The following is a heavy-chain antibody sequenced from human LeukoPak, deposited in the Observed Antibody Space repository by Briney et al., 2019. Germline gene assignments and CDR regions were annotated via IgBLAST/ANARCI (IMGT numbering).Heavy chain of an antibody. Sequence: GASVKVSCKASGGTFSSYAISWVRQAPGQGLEWMGRIIPILGIANYAQKFQGRVTITADKSTSTAYMELSSLRSEDTAVYYCARVEIYYDSSGYYFDYWGQGTLVTVSS. CDR2: IIPILGIA. J-gene: IGHJ4*02. D-gene: IGHD3-22*01. CDR1: GGTFSSYA. CDR3: ARVEIYYDSSGYYFDY. V-gene: IGHV1-69*04.